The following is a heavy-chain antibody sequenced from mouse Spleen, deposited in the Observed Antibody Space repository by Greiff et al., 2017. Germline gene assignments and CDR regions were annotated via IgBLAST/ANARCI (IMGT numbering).Heavy chain of an antibody. D-gene: IGHD2-4*01. CDR1: GYSITSGYY. J-gene: IGHJ2*01. CDR3: AREDYDYDDSFDY. Sequence: EVKLVESGPGLVKPSQSLSLTCSVTGYSITSGYYWNWIRQFPGNKLEWMGYISYDGSNNYNPSLKNRISITRDTSKNQFFLKLNSVTTEDTATYYCAREDYDYDDSFDYWGQGTTLTVSS. CDR2: ISYDGSN. V-gene: IGHV3-6*01.